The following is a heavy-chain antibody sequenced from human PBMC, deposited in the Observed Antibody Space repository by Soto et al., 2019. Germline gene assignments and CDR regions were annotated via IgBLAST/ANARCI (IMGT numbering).Heavy chain of an antibody. J-gene: IGHJ4*02. Sequence: QLQLQESGSGLVKPSQTLSLTCAVSGGSISSGGYSWSWIRQPPGKGLEWIGYIYHSGSTYYNPSPKSXXTXSXERSKNQCSLKLSSVTAADTAVYYCARYGGTGYFDYWGQGTLVTVSS. V-gene: IGHV4-30-2*01. CDR1: GGSISSGGYS. CDR3: ARYGGTGYFDY. CDR2: IYHSGST. D-gene: IGHD4-17*01.